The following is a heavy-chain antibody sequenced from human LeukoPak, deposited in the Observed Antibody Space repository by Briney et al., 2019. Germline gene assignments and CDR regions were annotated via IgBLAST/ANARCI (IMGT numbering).Heavy chain of an antibody. CDR3: ARDRVIVGATPPDY. D-gene: IGHD1-26*01. V-gene: IGHV3-21*01. Sequence: EGSLRLSCAASGFTFSSYSMNWVRQAPGKGLEWVSSISSSSSYIFYVDSVKGRFTISRDNAKNSLYLQMNSLRAEDTAVYYCARDRVIVGATPPDYWGQGTLVTVSS. J-gene: IGHJ4*02. CDR2: ISSSSSYI. CDR1: GFTFSSYS.